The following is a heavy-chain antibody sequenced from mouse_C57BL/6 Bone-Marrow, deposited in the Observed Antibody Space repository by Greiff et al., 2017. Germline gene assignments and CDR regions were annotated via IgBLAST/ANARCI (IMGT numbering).Heavy chain of an antibody. D-gene: IGHD1-1*01. Sequence: VQLQESGPELVKPGASVKLSCKASGYTFTSYDINWVKQRPGQGLEWIGWIYPRDGSTKYNEKFKGKATLTVDTSSSTAYMELNSLTSEDSAVYFWAREITTVVATEVDYWGQGTTLTVSS. V-gene: IGHV1-85*01. CDR3: AREITTVVATEVDY. J-gene: IGHJ2*01. CDR1: GYTFTSYD. CDR2: IYPRDGST.